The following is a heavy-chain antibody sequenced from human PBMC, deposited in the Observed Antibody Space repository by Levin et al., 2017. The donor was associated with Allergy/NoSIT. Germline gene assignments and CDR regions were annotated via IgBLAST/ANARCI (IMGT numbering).Heavy chain of an antibody. J-gene: IGHJ1*01. CDR1: SDSGSGTFY. Sequence: SETLSLTCTVSSDSGSGTFYWTWIRQSPGRGLEWLGYIFSSGGTNYNPSLKSRATISLDSSKNRFFLTLTSVIPADTAVYYCATGGAATPDHWGQGTLVTVSS. CDR3: ATGGAATPDH. V-gene: IGHV4-61*01. D-gene: IGHD1-26*01. CDR2: IFSSGGT.